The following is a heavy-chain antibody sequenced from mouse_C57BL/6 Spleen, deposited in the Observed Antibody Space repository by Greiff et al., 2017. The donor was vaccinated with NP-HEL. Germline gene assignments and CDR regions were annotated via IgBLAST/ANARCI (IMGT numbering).Heavy chain of an antibody. CDR1: GYSITSGYY. CDR3: ARRGYDYVYFDY. CDR2: ISYDGSN. D-gene: IGHD2-4*01. V-gene: IGHV3-6*01. Sequence: EVKLQESGPGLVKPSQSLSLTCSVTGYSITSGYYWNWIRQFPGNKLEWMGYISYDGSNNYNPSLKNRISITRDTSKNQFFLKLNSVTTEDTATYYCARRGYDYVYFDYWGQGTTLTVSS. J-gene: IGHJ2*01.